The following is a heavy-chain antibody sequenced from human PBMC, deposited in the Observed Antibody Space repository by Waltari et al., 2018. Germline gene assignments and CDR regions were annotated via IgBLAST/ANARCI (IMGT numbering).Heavy chain of an antibody. D-gene: IGHD2-15*01. CDR2: IIPILGTA. CDR3: ASDQVGVVVVVAAPGDC. J-gene: IGHJ4*02. Sequence: QVQLVQSGAEVKKPGSSVKVSCKASGGTFSSYTLSWVRQAPGQGLGWMGRIIPILGTANYAQQLQRRVTTAGTTSTRTVYMVLSIRSAEDTAVYCCASDQVGVVVVVAAPGDCWGQGTLVTVSS. V-gene: IGHV1-69*08. CDR1: GGTFSSYT.